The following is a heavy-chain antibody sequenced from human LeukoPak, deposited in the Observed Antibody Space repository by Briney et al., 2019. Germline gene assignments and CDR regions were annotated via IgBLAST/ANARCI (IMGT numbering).Heavy chain of an antibody. Sequence: GGSLRLPCLASKFTFNNYAMTWVRQAPGKGLEWVSSISGSGDNMDYADSVKGRFTISRDNSENTLYLQMNSLRAEDTAVYYCAKGSKGVVFTRDYYMGVWGKGTTVTISS. V-gene: IGHV3-23*01. CDR1: KFTFNNYA. CDR3: AKGSKGVVFTRDYYMGV. D-gene: IGHD3-3*01. CDR2: ISGSGDNM. J-gene: IGHJ6*03.